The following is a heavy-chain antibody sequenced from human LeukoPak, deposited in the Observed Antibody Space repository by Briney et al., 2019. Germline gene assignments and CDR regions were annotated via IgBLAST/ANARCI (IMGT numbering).Heavy chain of an antibody. CDR1: GLSFSDYY. D-gene: IGHD3-3*01. CDR3: ARNYDFWSGYYRD. J-gene: IGHJ4*02. CDR2: ISNSGSTI. Sequence: GGSLRLSCEVSGLSFSDYYMSWIRQAPGKGLQWVSYISNSGSTIYYADSVKGRFTISRDNAKNSLYLQMNSLRAEDTAVYYCARNYDFWSGYYRDWGQGTLVTVSS. V-gene: IGHV3-11*04.